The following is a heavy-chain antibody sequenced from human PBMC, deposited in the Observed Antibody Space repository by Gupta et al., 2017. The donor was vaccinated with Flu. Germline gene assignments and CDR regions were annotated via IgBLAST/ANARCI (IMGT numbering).Heavy chain of an antibody. V-gene: IGHV3-21*01. CDR2: ISSSSSYI. CDR3: AREEILGGDCWYYFDY. J-gene: IGHJ4*02. CDR1: GFTSCSYS. D-gene: IGHD2-21*02. Sequence: EVQLVESGGRLVKPGGSLSISCTASGFTSCSYSMNWVRQAPGKGLDWVSSISSSSSYIYYADSVKGRFTISRDNAKNSLYLQMNSLRAEDTAVYYCAREEILGGDCWYYFDYWGQRTLVTVSA.